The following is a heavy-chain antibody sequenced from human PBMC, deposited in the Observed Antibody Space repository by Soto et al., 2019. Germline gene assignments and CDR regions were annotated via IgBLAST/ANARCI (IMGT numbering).Heavy chain of an antibody. CDR1: GFSFPSYW. Sequence: DVQVVESGGGLVQPGGSLRLSCAVSGFSFPSYWMTWVRQAPGKGLEWVANISPDGSAIQYAVSVEGRFTISRDNAKNSLDLQMTDLRAEVTAVYYCVRNSGRYRLDHWGQGTLVTVSS. CDR2: ISPDGSAI. CDR3: VRNSGRYRLDH. V-gene: IGHV3-7*03. D-gene: IGHD6-19*01. J-gene: IGHJ4*02.